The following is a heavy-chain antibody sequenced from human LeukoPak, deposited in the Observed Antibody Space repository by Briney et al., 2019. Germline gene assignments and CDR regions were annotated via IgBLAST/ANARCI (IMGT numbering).Heavy chain of an antibody. CDR2: IIPIFGTA. CDR1: GGTFSSYA. J-gene: IGHJ6*02. Sequence: SVKVSCKASGGTFSSYAISWVRQAPGQGLEWMGGIIPIFGTANYAQKFQGRVTITADESTSTAYMELSSLRSEDTAVYYCARFGDYYYYGMDVWGQGTTVTVSS. V-gene: IGHV1-69*13. D-gene: IGHD3-10*01. CDR3: ARFGDYYYYGMDV.